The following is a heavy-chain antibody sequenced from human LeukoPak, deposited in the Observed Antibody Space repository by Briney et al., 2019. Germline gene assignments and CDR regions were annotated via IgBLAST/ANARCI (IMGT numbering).Heavy chain of an antibody. D-gene: IGHD5-24*01. CDR2: IYGGGST. J-gene: IGHJ3*02. V-gene: IGHV3-53*04. Sequence: GGSLRLSCAASGFTVSSNYMSWVRQAPGKGLEWVSVIYGGGSTYYADSVKGRFTISKHNSKNTLYLQMNSLRAEDTAVYYCAACRDGYNSAFDIWGQGTMVTVSS. CDR3: AACRDGYNSAFDI. CDR1: GFTVSSNY.